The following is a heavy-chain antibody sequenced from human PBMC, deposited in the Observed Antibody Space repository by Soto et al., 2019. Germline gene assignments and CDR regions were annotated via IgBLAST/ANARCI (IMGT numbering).Heavy chain of an antibody. Sequence: QVQLVQSGAEVKKPGSSVKVSCKATAGTFSSYAISWVRQAPGQGLEWMGGIIPMFGTPNYAQKFQGRVTITAGESTSTAYMELSSLRSEDTAVYYCARDVVVVTAIRGWFDSWGQGTLVTVSS. D-gene: IGHD2-21*02. V-gene: IGHV1-69*12. CDR3: ARDVVVVTAIRGWFDS. CDR1: AGTFSSYA. CDR2: IIPMFGTP. J-gene: IGHJ5*01.